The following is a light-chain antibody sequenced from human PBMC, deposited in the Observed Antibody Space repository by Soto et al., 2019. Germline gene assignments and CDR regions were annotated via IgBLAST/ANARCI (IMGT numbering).Light chain of an antibody. J-gene: IGKJ5*01. Sequence: EIVWTQSPSTLSLSPGESATLSCRASQSVYSYLACYQQKYGQAPRLRIYDASKRASGFPARFRGSGSGTDFTLTISRLGPEDFAVYYRQQRSNWPITFGQGTRLEIK. CDR2: DAS. V-gene: IGKV3-11*01. CDR1: QSVYSY. CDR3: QQRSNWPIT.